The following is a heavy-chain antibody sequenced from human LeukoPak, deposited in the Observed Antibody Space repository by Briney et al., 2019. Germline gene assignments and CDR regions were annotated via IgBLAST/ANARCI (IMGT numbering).Heavy chain of an antibody. Sequence: GRSLRLSCAASGFTFDDYAMHWVRQAPGKGLEWVSGISWNSGSIGYADSVKGRFTISRDNAKNSLYLQMNSLRAEDTALYYCAKGGPLEWFTLDYWGQGTLVTVSS. J-gene: IGHJ4*02. CDR1: GFTFDDYA. CDR3: AKGGPLEWFTLDY. CDR2: ISWNSGSI. V-gene: IGHV3-9*01. D-gene: IGHD3-3*01.